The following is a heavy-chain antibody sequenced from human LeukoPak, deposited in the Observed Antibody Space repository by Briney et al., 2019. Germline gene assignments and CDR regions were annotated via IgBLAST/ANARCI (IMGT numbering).Heavy chain of an antibody. V-gene: IGHV1-2*02. CDR3: ARGDTMIVVVIPEFDY. Sequence: VATVKVSCKASGYTFTGYYMHWVRQAPGQRLAWMGWINPNSGGTNYAQKFQGRVTMTRDTSISTAYMELSRLRSDDTAVYYCARGDTMIVVVIPEFDYWGQGTLVTVFS. J-gene: IGHJ4*02. CDR2: INPNSGGT. D-gene: IGHD3-22*01. CDR1: GYTFTGYY.